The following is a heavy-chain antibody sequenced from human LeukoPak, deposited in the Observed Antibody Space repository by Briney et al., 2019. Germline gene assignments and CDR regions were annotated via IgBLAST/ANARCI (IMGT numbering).Heavy chain of an antibody. CDR3: TRAPPLPVSVAAFDI. V-gene: IGHV3-21*01. CDR2: ISSISGYI. J-gene: IGHJ3*02. Sequence: GGSLRLSCAASGFTFSSYSLNWVRQAPGKGLEWVSSISSISGYIYYADSVKGRFTISRDNSKNTLYLQMNSLSPEDTAVYYCTRAPPLPVSVAAFDIWGQGTMVTVSS. CDR1: GFTFSSYS. D-gene: IGHD3-16*02.